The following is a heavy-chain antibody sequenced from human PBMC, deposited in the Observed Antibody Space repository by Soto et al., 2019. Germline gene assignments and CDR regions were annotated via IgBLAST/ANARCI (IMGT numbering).Heavy chain of an antibody. V-gene: IGHV4-39*01. D-gene: IGHD3-3*02. CDR1: GSSINSSGYY. CDR2: MFYGVST. J-gene: IGHJ4*02. Sequence: ETLSLTCTVSGSSINSSGYYWGWIRQPPGKGLEWIGSMFYGVSTYYNPSLKSRVTVSVDTSKNQFSLNLRSVTAADTAVYYCERLQSRHLVDYWGQGTLVTVSS. CDR3: ERLQSRHLVDY.